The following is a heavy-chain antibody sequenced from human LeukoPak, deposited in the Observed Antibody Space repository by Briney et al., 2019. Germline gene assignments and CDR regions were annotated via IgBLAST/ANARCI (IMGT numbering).Heavy chain of an antibody. J-gene: IGHJ5*02. V-gene: IGHV4-39*01. CDR2: IYYSGRT. Sequence: PSETLSLTCTVSGGSISSSSYYWGWIRQPPGKGLEWIGSIYYSGRTYYNPSLKSRVTISLDTSKNQFSLKLSSVTAADTAVYYRARLGGSFNWFDPWGQGTLVTVSS. D-gene: IGHD2-15*01. CDR1: GGSISSSSYY. CDR3: ARLGGSFNWFDP.